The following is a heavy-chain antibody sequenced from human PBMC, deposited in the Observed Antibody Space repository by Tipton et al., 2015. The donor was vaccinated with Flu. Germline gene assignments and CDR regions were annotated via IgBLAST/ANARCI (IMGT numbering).Heavy chain of an antibody. V-gene: IGHV4-34*01. Sequence: TLSLTCSVYGGSFSGYYWTWIRQVPGKGLEWIGEINHSGNTHYSSSLKSRVTMSVDAPKSQFSLHLSSVTAADTAVYYCARVSPRRVTAIVVVMLPEGYFDYWGQGTLVTVSS. CDR1: GGSFSGYY. D-gene: IGHD3-22*01. CDR2: INHSGNT. J-gene: IGHJ4*02. CDR3: ARVSPRRVTAIVVVMLPEGYFDY.